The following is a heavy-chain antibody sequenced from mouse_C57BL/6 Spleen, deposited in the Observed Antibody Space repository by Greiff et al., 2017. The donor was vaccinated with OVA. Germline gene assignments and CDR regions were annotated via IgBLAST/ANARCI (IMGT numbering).Heavy chain of an antibody. V-gene: IGHV1-50*01. CDR1: GYTFPSYW. D-gene: IGHD1-1*01. Sequence: QVQLQQPGAELVKPGASVKLSCKASGYTFPSYWMQWVKQRPGQGLEGIGEIDPSDSYTNYNQKFTGKATLTVDTSSSTAYMQLSSLTSEDSAVYYCARRVYYYGGWYFDVWGTGTTVTVSS. CDR2: IDPSDSYT. J-gene: IGHJ1*03. CDR3: ARRVYYYGGWYFDV.